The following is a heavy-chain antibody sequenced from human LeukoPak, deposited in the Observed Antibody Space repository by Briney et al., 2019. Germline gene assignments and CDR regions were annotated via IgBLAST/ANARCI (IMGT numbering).Heavy chain of an antibody. CDR3: ARDYYSSGRLSYMDV. D-gene: IGHD3-10*01. CDR1: VGSISSHL. Sequence: SETLSLTCTVSVGSISSHLWSWIRQPPGKGLEWIGYIHYSGNTNYNPSLRSRVTLSVDTSKNQVFLKLSSVTAADTAVYFCARDYYSSGRLSYMDVWGKGTTVTVSS. V-gene: IGHV4-59*11. J-gene: IGHJ6*03. CDR2: IHYSGNT.